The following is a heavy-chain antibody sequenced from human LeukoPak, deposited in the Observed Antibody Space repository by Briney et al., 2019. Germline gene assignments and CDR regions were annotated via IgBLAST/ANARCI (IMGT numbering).Heavy chain of an antibody. CDR1: GGTFSSYA. CDR2: IIPIFGTA. V-gene: IGHV1-69*01. Sequence: ASVKVSCKASGGTFSSYAISWVRQAPGQGLEWMGGIIPIFGTANYAQKFQGRVTITADESTSTAYMELSSLRSEDTAVYYCAHYGADPLYYYGMDVWGQGTTVTVSS. J-gene: IGHJ6*02. D-gene: IGHD4-17*01. CDR3: AHYGADPLYYYGMDV.